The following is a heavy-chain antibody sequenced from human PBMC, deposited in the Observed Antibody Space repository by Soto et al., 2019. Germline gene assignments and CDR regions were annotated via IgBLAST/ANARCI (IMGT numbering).Heavy chain of an antibody. D-gene: IGHD4-17*01. CDR1: GFTFSSYG. CDR3: ARDRWATVTSHAFDI. J-gene: IGHJ3*02. V-gene: IGHV3-33*01. Sequence: AGGSLRLSCAASGFTFSSYGMHWVRQAPGKGLEWVAVIWYDGSNKYYADSVKGRFTISRDNSKNTLYLQMNSLRAEDTAVYYCARDRWATVTSHAFDIWGQGTMVTVSS. CDR2: IWYDGSNK.